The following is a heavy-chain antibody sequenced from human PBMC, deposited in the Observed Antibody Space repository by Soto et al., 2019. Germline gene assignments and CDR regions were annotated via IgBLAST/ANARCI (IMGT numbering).Heavy chain of an antibody. CDR1: GYTFTSYY. V-gene: IGHV1-46*01. CDR2: INPSGGST. J-gene: IGHJ6*02. Sequence: VASVKVSCKASGYTFTSYYMHWVRQAPGQGLEWMGIINPSGGSTSYAQKFQGRVTMTRDTSTSTVYMELSSLRSEDTAVYYCAILNYYDSSGPYGMDVWGQGPKVTVYS. D-gene: IGHD3-22*01. CDR3: AILNYYDSSGPYGMDV.